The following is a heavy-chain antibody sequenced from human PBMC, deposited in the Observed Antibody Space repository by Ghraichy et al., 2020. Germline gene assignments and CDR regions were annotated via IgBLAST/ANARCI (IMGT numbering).Heavy chain of an antibody. J-gene: IGHJ4*02. V-gene: IGHV3-48*01. CDR3: TRDPDGDYDFDY. CDR2: IDTAGKNI. Sequence: GGSLRLSCAASGFTFSSYGMNWVRQAPGKGLEWVSFIDTAGKNILHADSVKGRFTMSRDNARNSLYLQMNSLRAEDTAVYYCTRDPDGDYDFDYWGQGTLVIVSS. D-gene: IGHD4-17*01. CDR1: GFTFSSYG.